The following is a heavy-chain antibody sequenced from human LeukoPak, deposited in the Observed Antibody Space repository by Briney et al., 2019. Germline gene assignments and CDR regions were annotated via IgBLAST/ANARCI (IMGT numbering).Heavy chain of an antibody. D-gene: IGHD3-16*01. CDR2: ISGSGGRT. J-gene: IGHJ3*02. V-gene: IGHV3-23*01. CDR3: AKDPKFYDYPRAFDI. Sequence: GGSLRLSCAASVFTFSSYAMSWVRQAPGKGLEWVSAISGSGGRTYYADSVKGRFTISRDNSKNTLFLQMNSLRAEDTAVYYCAKDPKFYDYPRAFDIWGQGTMVTVSS. CDR1: VFTFSSYA.